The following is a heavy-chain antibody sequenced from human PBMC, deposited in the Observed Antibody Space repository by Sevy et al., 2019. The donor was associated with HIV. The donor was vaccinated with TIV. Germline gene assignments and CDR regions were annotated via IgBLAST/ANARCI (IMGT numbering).Heavy chain of an antibody. CDR1: GFTFSSYE. J-gene: IGHJ6*02. CDR2: ISSSGSTI. V-gene: IGHV3-48*03. D-gene: IGHD3-10*01. CDR3: ASYTMVRGVIIGSYGMDV. Sequence: GGSLRLSCAASGFTFSSYEMNWVRQAPGKGLEWVSYISSSGSTIYYAYSVKGRFTISRDNAKNSLYLQMNSLRAEDTAVYYCASYTMVRGVIIGSYGMDVWGQGTTVTVSS.